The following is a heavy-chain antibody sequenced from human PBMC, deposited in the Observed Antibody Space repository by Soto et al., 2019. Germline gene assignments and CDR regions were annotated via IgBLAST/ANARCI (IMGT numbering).Heavy chain of an antibody. CDR3: ARTRGDYYDSPYDY. Sequence: SVKVSCKASGGTFSSYAISWVRQAPGQGLEWMGGIIPIFGTANYAQKFQGRVTITADESTSTAYMELSSLRSEDTAVYYCARTRGDYYDSPYDYWGQGALVTVSS. D-gene: IGHD3-22*01. CDR2: IIPIFGTA. J-gene: IGHJ4*02. CDR1: GGTFSSYA. V-gene: IGHV1-69*13.